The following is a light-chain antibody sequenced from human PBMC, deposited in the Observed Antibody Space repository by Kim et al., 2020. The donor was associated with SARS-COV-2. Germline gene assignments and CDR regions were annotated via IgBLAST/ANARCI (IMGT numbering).Light chain of an antibody. V-gene: IGKV1-27*01. CDR3: QKYNSAPWT. J-gene: IGKJ1*01. CDR2: GAS. Sequence: DIQMAQSPSSLSASVGDRVTITCRASQGISNSLAWYRQKPGKVPMLLIYGASTLRSGVPSRFRGSGSGTDFTLTISSLQPEDAGTYYCQKYNSAPWTFGQGTKVEIK. CDR1: QGISNS.